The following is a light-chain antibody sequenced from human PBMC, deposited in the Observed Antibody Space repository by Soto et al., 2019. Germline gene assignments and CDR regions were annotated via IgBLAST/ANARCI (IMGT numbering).Light chain of an antibody. CDR1: SSDVGGYNY. V-gene: IGLV2-14*03. J-gene: IGLJ1*01. CDR2: DVN. CDR3: CSYTTSSTYV. Sequence: QSVLTQPASVSGSPGQSIAISCTGTSSDVGGYNYVSWYQQHPGKAPKLMIYDVNNRPSGVSSRFSGSKSGNTASLTISGLQAEDEADYYCCSYTTSSTYVFGTGTKVTVL.